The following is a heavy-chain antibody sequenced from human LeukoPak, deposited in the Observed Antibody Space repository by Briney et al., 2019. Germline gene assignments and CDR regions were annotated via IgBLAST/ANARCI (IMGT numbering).Heavy chain of an antibody. Sequence: KPSETLSLTCTVSGGSISSSNYYWGWLRQPPGKGLEWIGNIYYSGSTYYKPTLKTRVTISVDTSKNQFSLKLTSVTAADTAVYYCARHASVDGNWPRPLDYWGQGSLVTVSS. D-gene: IGHD6-19*01. J-gene: IGHJ4*02. CDR2: IYYSGST. CDR3: ARHASVDGNWPRPLDY. V-gene: IGHV4-39*01. CDR1: GGSISSSNYY.